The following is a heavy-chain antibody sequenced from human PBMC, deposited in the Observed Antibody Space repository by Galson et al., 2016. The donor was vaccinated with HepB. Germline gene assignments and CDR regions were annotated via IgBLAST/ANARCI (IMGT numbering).Heavy chain of an antibody. V-gene: IGHV3-33*01. J-gene: IGHJ6*02. D-gene: IGHD4-17*01. CDR2: IWIDGINP. CDR3: ARSTSRATVTMGGMDV. Sequence: SLRLSCAASGFTFSSYGMHWVRQAPGKGLEWVAVIWIDGINPCYTDSVKGRFSISRDDSKNLLYLEMNSLTAEDTSVYYCARSTSRATVTMGGMDVWGQGTTVTVSS. CDR1: GFTFSSYG.